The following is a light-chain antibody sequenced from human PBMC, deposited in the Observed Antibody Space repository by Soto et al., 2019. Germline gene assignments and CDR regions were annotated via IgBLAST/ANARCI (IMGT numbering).Light chain of an antibody. CDR2: YAS. J-gene: IGKJ3*01. CDR1: ESVHRN. Sequence: EMVMTQSPATLSVSPGERVTLSCRASESVHRNLAWYQQKPGQGPSLLIYYASTRATGVPDRFTGSGSGTELNLNISSLQSEDFGVYHCQHYSNWPPTFGPGTKVEI. CDR3: QHYSNWPPT. V-gene: IGKV3-15*01.